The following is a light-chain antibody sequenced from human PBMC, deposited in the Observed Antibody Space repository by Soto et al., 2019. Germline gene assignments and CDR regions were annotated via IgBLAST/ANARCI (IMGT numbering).Light chain of an antibody. CDR1: QSVSSN. CDR2: GAS. CDR3: QQYNNSPPYT. V-gene: IGKV3-15*01. J-gene: IGKJ2*01. Sequence: DTVMTQSPSTLSVSPGERATISCRASQSVSSNLAWYQHKPGQPPRLLIYGASTWATGIPTRFSGSGSGTDFPPTISSLQSDDFADYYCQQYNNSPPYTFGQGTKLEIK.